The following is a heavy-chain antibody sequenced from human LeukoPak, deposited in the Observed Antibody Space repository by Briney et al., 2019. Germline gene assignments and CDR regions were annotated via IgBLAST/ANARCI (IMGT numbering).Heavy chain of an antibody. V-gene: IGHV3-30*02. J-gene: IGHJ3*01. CDR1: GFTFYKYG. CDR2: VRYDGINK. CDR3: AKNFGDAFDL. D-gene: IGHD3-16*01. Sequence: GGSLRLSCAASGFTFYKYGMHWVRQAPGKGLEWVAFVRYDGINKNYADSVKGRFTISRDNSKNTLYLQMNSLRPEDTAVYYCAKNFGDAFDLWGLGTMVTVSS.